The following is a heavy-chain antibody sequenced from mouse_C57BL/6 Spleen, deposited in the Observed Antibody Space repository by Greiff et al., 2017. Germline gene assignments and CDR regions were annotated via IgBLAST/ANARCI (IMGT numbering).Heavy chain of an antibody. CDR1: GYTFTSYW. J-gene: IGHJ2*01. Sequence: QVQLQQPGAELVRPGSSVKLSCKASGYTFTSYWMHWVKQRPIQGLECIGNIDPSDSGTHYNQKFKDKATLTVDKSSSTAYMQLSSLTSEDSAVYYCAFTTVVPFDYWGQGTTLTVSS. D-gene: IGHD1-1*01. CDR3: AFTTVVPFDY. CDR2: IDPSDSGT. V-gene: IGHV1-52*01.